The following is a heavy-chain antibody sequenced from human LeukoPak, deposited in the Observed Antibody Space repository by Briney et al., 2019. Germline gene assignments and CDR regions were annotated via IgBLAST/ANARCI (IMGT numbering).Heavy chain of an antibody. V-gene: IGHV1-18*01. Sequence: GASVKVSCKASGYTFTSYGISWVRQAPGQGLEWMGWISAYNGNTNYAQKLQGRVTMTTDTSTSTAYMELRSLRSDDTAVYYCARNPPDYYYYYMDVWGKGTTVTVSS. CDR3: ARNPPDYYYYYMDV. CDR2: ISAYNGNT. CDR1: GYTFTSYG. J-gene: IGHJ6*03.